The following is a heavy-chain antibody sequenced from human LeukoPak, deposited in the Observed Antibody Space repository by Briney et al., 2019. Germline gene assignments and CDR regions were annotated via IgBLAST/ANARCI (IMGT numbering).Heavy chain of an antibody. V-gene: IGHV7-4-1*02. D-gene: IGHD3-9*01. CDR1: GYTFTTYA. J-gene: IGHJ3*02. CDR3: ARDSSDILTGYYNVEQHDAFDI. Sequence: ASVKVSCKASGYTFTTYAMNWVRQAPGQGLGWMGWINTNTGNPTYAQGFTGRFVFSLDTSVSTAYLQISSLKAEDTAVYYCARDSSDILTGYYNVEQHDAFDIWGQGTMVTVSS. CDR2: INTNTGNP.